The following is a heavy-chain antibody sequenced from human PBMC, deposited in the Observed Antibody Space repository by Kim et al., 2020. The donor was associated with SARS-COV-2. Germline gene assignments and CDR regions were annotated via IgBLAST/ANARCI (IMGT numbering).Heavy chain of an antibody. J-gene: IGHJ4*02. CDR1: GFTLSSYS. Sequence: GGSLRLSCAASGFTLSSYSMNWVRQAPGKGLEWVSSISSSSSYIYYADSVKGRFTISRDNAKNSLYLQMNSLRAEDTAVYYCARAPGSGWPNFDCWGQGTLVTVSS. CDR3: ARAPGSGWPNFDC. D-gene: IGHD6-19*01. CDR2: ISSSSSYI. V-gene: IGHV3-21*01.